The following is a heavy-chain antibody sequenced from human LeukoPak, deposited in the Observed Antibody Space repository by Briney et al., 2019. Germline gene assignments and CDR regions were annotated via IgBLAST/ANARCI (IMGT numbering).Heavy chain of an antibody. V-gene: IGHV3-48*03. Sequence: PRGSLRLSCAASGFTFSSYEMNWVRQAPGKGLEWVSYISSSGSTIYYADSVKGRSTISRDNAKNSLYLQMNSLRAEDTAVYYCARDAMTTDFDYWGQGTLVTVSS. CDR2: ISSSGSTI. CDR3: ARDAMTTDFDY. J-gene: IGHJ4*02. D-gene: IGHD4-17*01. CDR1: GFTFSSYE.